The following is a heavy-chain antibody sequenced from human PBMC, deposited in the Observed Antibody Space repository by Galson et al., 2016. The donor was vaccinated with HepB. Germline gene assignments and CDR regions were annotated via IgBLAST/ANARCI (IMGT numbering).Heavy chain of an antibody. CDR3: ARDLYSSSSGQEGMDI. J-gene: IGHJ6*02. D-gene: IGHD6-6*01. Sequence: SVKVSCKASGYTFTNYYIHWVRQAPGQGLEWVGDINPSGTSTRYAQKFQGRVTVSRDTSTSTVYMELSSLRSEDTAVYYCARDLYSSSSGQEGMDIWGQGTTVTVAS. CDR1: GYTFTNYY. CDR2: INPSGTST. V-gene: IGHV1-46*01.